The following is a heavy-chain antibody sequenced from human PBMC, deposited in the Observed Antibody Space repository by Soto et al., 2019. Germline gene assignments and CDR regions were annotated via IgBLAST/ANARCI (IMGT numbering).Heavy chain of an antibody. CDR2: IYYLGST. J-gene: IGHJ4*02. CDR1: GGSMSEYF. V-gene: IGHV4-59*01. CDR3: ARDGYYGSGSPYPAY. Sequence: SETLSLTCTVSGGSMSEYFWSWVRQSPGKGLEWIGYIYYLGSTDYNPSLKSRVTISVDTSKRQFSLKLSSVTAADTAIYYCARDGYYGSGSPYPAYWGPGIQVTVSS. D-gene: IGHD3-10*01.